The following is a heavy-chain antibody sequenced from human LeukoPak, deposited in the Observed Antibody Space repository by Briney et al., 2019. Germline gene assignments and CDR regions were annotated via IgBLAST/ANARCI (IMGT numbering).Heavy chain of an antibody. CDR1: GFTFSSYG. CDR2: IWYDGSNK. V-gene: IGHV3-33*01. CDR3: ARDTPTPTQWRPFDY. D-gene: IGHD6-19*01. J-gene: IGHJ4*02. Sequence: PGGSLRLSCAASGFTFSSYGMHWVRQAPGKGLEWVAVIWYDGSNKYYADSVKGRFTISRDNAKNSLYLQMNSLRAEDTAVYYCARDTPTPTQWRPFDYWGQGTLVTVSS.